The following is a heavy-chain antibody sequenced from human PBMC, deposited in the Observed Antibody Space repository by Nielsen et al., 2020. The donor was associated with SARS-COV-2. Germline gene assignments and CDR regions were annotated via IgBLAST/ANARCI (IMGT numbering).Heavy chain of an antibody. D-gene: IGHD2-21*02. Sequence: GGSLRLSCAASGFTFDDYTMHWVRQAPGKGLEWVSLISWDGGSTYYADSVKGRFTISRDNSKNSLYLQMNSLRTEDTALYYCAKDGAFCGGDYGTCFDYWGQGTLVTVSS. CDR1: GFTFDDYT. J-gene: IGHJ4*02. CDR2: ISWDGGST. CDR3: AKDGAFCGGDYGTCFDY. V-gene: IGHV3-43*01.